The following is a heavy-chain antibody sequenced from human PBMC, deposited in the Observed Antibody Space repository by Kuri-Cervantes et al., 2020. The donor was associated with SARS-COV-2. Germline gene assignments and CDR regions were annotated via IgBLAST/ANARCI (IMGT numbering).Heavy chain of an antibody. Sequence: GSLRLSCTVSGGSISSYYWSWIRQPAGKGLEWIGNIYYSGSAFYNPSLKSRVTMSLDMSKSQFSLKLSSVTAADTAVYYCARDSRSWHQLPLDHYYYSYMDVWGKGTTVTVSS. D-gene: IGHD2-2*01. V-gene: IGHV4-59*06. CDR2: IYYSGSA. CDR1: GGSISSYY. CDR3: ARDSRSWHQLPLDHYYYSYMDV. J-gene: IGHJ6*03.